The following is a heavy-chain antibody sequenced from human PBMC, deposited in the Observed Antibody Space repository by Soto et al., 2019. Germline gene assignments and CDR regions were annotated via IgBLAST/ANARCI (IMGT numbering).Heavy chain of an antibody. Sequence: GGSLRLSCEASGFTFSRVSRNWVRQVPGKGLQWVASISSGSSDTWYADSVKGRFIISRDNAQSSLCLQMNTLTHEDPAMSYFDRLAYWGRGTQVT. J-gene: IGHJ4*02. CDR1: GFTFSRVS. V-gene: IGHV3-21*01. CDR3: DRLAY. CDR2: ISSGSSDT.